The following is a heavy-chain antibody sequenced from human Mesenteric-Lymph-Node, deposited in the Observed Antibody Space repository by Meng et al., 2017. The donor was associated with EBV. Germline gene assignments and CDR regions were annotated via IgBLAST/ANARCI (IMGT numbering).Heavy chain of an antibody. V-gene: IGHV6-1*01. CDR2: TYYRSKWYN. D-gene: IGHD1-7*01. CDR1: GDSVSSNSAA. CDR3: ASSRPLAGNWNYHY. Sequence: QVQLQQSGPGLVKPSXTLPLTCAIPGDSVSSNSAAWNWIRQSPSRGLEWLGRTYYRSKWYNDYAVSVKSRITINPDTSKNQFSLQLNSVTPEDTAVYYCASSRPLAGNWNYHYWGQGTLVTVSS. J-gene: IGHJ4*02.